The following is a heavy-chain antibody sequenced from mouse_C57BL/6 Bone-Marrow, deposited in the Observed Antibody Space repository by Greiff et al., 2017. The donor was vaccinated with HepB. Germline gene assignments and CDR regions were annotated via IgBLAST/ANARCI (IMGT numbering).Heavy chain of an antibody. CDR2: IYPRSGNT. J-gene: IGHJ1*03. Sequence: QVHVKQSGAELARPGASVKLSCKASGYTFTSYGISWVKQRTGQGLEWIGEIYPRSGNTYYNEKFKGKATLTADKSSSTAYMELRSLTSEDSAVYFCAREGVITTVVDHWYFDVWAQGPRSPSPQ. D-gene: IGHD1-1*01. CDR1: GYTFTSYG. V-gene: IGHV1-81*01. CDR3: AREGVITTVVDHWYFDV.